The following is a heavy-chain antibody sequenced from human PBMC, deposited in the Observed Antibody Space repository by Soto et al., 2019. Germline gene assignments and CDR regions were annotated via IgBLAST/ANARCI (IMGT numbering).Heavy chain of an antibody. Sequence: PGGSLRLSSEASGFNFTTFAMRWVRQAPGKGLEWVAVVSSDGAKKSYADSVKGRFTVSRDNSKNTVDLHMTSLRADDTAVYYCVRTNVRWLVVLITTLFYWGQGTPVTVSS. D-gene: IGHD3-22*01. CDR2: VSSDGAKK. CDR3: VRTNVRWLVVLITTLFY. CDR1: GFNFTTFA. V-gene: IGHV3-30-3*01. J-gene: IGHJ4*02.